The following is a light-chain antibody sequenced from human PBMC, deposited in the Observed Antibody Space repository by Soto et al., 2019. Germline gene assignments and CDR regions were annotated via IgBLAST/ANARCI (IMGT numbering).Light chain of an antibody. J-gene: IGKJ2*01. CDR1: QSFSSSS. CDR2: GAS. V-gene: IGKV3-20*01. CDR3: QQYSQWPPYT. Sequence: EIVLTQSPGTLSLSPGERATLSCRASQSFSSSSLAWYQQKPGQAPRLLIYGASSRATGIPDRFSGSGSGKDFTLTITTLQSEDFAIYYCQQYSQWPPYTFGQGTKVDIK.